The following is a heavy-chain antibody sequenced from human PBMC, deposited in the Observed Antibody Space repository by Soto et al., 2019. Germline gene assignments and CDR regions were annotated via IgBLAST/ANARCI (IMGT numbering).Heavy chain of an antibody. D-gene: IGHD2-21*02. CDR1: GYTFTSYY. J-gene: IGHJ4*02. CDR2: INPSGGST. CDR3: ARDGGMTATTLEFDY. V-gene: IGHV1-46*01. Sequence: ASVKVSCKASGYTFTSYYMHWVRQAPGQGLEWMGIINPSGGSTSYAQKFQGRVTMTTDTSTSTAYMELRSLRSDDTAVYYCARDGGMTATTLEFDYWGQGTLVTVSS.